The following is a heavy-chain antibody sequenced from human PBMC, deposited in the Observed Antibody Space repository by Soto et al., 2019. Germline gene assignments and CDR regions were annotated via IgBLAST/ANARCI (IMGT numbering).Heavy chain of an antibody. J-gene: IGHJ6*02. Sequence: PSETLSLTCTVSGGSISSGGYYWSWIRQHPGKGLEWIGYIYYSGSTYYNPSLKSRVTISVDTSKNQFSLKLSSVTAADTAVYYCARGPPSYSSGWYGPLYGMDVWGQGTTVTVS. CDR1: GGSISSGGYY. V-gene: IGHV4-31*03. CDR2: IYYSGST. CDR3: ARGPPSYSSGWYGPLYGMDV. D-gene: IGHD6-19*01.